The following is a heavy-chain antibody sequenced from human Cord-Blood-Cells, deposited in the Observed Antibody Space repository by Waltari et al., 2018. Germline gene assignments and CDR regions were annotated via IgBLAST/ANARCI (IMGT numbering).Heavy chain of an antibody. CDR3: ARHVGGSSTSCYDY. J-gene: IGHJ4*02. D-gene: IGHD2-2*01. CDR2: IYYSGST. Sequence: QVQLQESGPGLVKPSETLSLTCTVSGGSISSYYWSWIRQPPGKGLEWIGYIYYSGSTNYNPSLTSRVTISVDTSKNQFSLKLSSVTAADTAVYYCARHVGGSSTSCYDYWGQGTLVTVSS. V-gene: IGHV4-59*08. CDR1: GGSISSYY.